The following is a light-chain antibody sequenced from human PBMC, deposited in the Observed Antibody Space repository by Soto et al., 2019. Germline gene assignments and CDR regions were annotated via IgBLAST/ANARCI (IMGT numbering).Light chain of an antibody. CDR1: GSDVGDYNY. V-gene: IGLV2-14*01. J-gene: IGLJ1*01. CDR2: DVS. CDR3: YAYTSSSTHF. Sequence: QSALTQPASVSGSPGQSITISCSGTGSDVGDYNYVSWYQQHPAKAPKLMIYDVSNRPSGLSARFSGSKSGNTASLTISGLQAEDEADYYCYAYTSSSTHFFGSGTKVTVL.